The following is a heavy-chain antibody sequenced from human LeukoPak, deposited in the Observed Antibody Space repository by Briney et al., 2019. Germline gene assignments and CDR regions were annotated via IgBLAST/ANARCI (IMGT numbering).Heavy chain of an antibody. Sequence: SETLSLTCTVSGGSISSYYWSWIRPPAGKGLEWIGRIYTSGSTNYNPSLKSRVTMSVDTSKNQFSLKLSSVTAADTAVYYCARDWRFGELYFDYWGQGTLVTVSS. D-gene: IGHD3-10*01. V-gene: IGHV4-4*07. CDR2: IYTSGST. CDR3: ARDWRFGELYFDY. J-gene: IGHJ4*02. CDR1: GGSISSYY.